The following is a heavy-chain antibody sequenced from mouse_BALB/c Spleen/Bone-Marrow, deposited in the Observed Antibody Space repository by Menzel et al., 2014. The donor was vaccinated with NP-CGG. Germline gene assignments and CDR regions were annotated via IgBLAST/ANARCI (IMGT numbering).Heavy chain of an antibody. CDR3: ARDYGNPYYAMDY. Sequence: EVQGVESGPELVKPGASVKVSCKASGYAFTNYNMYWVRQSHGKSLEWIGYIDPYNGGTSYNQNFKGKATLTVDKSSSTAYMHLNSLTSEDSAVFYCARDYGNPYYAMDYRGQGTSVTVSS. V-gene: IGHV1S135*01. CDR1: GYAFTNYN. J-gene: IGHJ4*01. CDR2: IDPYNGGT. D-gene: IGHD2-1*01.